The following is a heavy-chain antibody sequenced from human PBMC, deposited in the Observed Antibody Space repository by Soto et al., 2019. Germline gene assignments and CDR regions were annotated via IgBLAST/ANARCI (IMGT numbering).Heavy chain of an antibody. D-gene: IGHD5-18*01. J-gene: IGHJ4*02. V-gene: IGHV3-30-3*01. Sequence: GGSLRLSCAASGFTFSSYAMHWVRQAPGKGLEWVAVISYDGSNKYYADSVKGRFTISRDNSKNTLYLQMNSLRAEDTAVYYCARGGGAVDTAMVSCFDYWGQGTLVTVSS. CDR2: ISYDGSNK. CDR1: GFTFSSYA. CDR3: ARGGGAVDTAMVSCFDY.